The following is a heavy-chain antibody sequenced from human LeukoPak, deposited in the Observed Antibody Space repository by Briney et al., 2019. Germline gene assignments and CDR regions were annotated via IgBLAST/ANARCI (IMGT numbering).Heavy chain of an antibody. CDR3: ARAPDYGDYGEPDY. J-gene: IGHJ4*02. V-gene: IGHV3-21*01. D-gene: IGHD4-17*01. CDR1: GFTYSSYR. Sequence: GGSLRLSCAASGFTYSSYRKLCLRHAPGKGLVWVSSISSSSSYIYYADSVKGRFTISRDNAKNSLCLQMNSLRAEDTAVYYCARAPDYGDYGEPDYWGQGTLVTVSS. CDR2: ISSSSSYI.